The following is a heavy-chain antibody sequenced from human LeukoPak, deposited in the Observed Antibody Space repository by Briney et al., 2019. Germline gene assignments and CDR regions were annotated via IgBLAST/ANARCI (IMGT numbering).Heavy chain of an antibody. Sequence: SETLSLTCAVSGGSINSDYWWTWVRQSPGKGLEWIGEIYHTGSVNYNLSLESRVTISRDRSKNQFSLMLRSVTAAATAVYYCARHVDFLSGYNYWGWGNLVTVTA. CDR2: IYHTGSV. V-gene: IGHV4-4*02. J-gene: IGHJ4*02. CDR1: GGSINSDYW. CDR3: ARHVDFLSGYNY. D-gene: IGHD3-3*01.